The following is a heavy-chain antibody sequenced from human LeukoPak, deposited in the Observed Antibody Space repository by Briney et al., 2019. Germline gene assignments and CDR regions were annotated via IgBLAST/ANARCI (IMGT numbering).Heavy chain of an antibody. D-gene: IGHD3-22*01. Sequence: NPGGSLRLSCAASGFTFSDYYMSWIRQAPGKGLEWVSYISSSGSTIYYADSVKGRFTISRDNAKNSLYLQMNSLRAEDTAVYYCARGRARGPPSSGYSDYWGQGTLVTVSS. V-gene: IGHV3-11*01. J-gene: IGHJ4*02. CDR1: GFTFSDYY. CDR3: ARGRARGPPSSGYSDY. CDR2: ISSSGSTI.